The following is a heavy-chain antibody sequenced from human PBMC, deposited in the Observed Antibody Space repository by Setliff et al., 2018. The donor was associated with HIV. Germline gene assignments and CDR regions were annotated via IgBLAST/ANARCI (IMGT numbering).Heavy chain of an antibody. CDR3: AGIIATPGTT. D-gene: IGHD6-13*01. CDR1: GYSISSGYY. V-gene: IGHV4-38-2*01. CDR2: VDHSGST. J-gene: IGHJ1*01. Sequence: PSETLSLTCAVSGYSISSGYYWGWIRQPPGKGLEWIGSVDHSGSTFYNPFLRSRLTISVDTSKNQFSLILSSVTAADTAVYYCAGIIATPGTTWGQGTRVT.